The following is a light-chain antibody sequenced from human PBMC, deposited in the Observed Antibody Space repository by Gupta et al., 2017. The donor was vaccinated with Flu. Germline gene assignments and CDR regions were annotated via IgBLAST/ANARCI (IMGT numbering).Light chain of an antibody. Sequence: QAATTSCTGTTSDVGSYHYVSWHQHPPPNAHSLIIYDVTKRPAGVPDRFSGSESGYTATLTISGLQADDEGDYYYCSFAGTFYVFGTGTEVTGL. CDR1: TSDVGSYHY. CDR2: DVT. J-gene: IGLJ1*01. V-gene: IGLV2-11*01. CDR3: CSFAGTFYV.